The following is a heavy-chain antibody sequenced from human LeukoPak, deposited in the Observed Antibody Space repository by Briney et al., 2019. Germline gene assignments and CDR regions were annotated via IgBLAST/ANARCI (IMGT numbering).Heavy chain of an antibody. D-gene: IGHD3-10*01. V-gene: IGHV4-4*07. Sequence: SETLSLTCTVSGGSISSYYWSWIRQPAGKGLESLGHISTSGSTNYNPSLKSRVTMSVDTSKNQFSLKLSSVTAADTGVYYCARDSGTTGEVKFDPWGQGTLVTVSS. CDR3: ARDSGTTGEVKFDP. CDR2: ISTSGST. CDR1: GGSISSYY. J-gene: IGHJ5*02.